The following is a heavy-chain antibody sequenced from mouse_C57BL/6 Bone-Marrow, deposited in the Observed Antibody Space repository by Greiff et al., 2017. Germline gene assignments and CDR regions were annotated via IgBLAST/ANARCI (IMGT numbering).Heavy chain of an antibody. V-gene: IGHV1-7*01. J-gene: IGHJ2*01. CDR2: INPSRGYT. CDR1: GYTFTSYW. CDR3: ARRRRNWDLDD. Sequence: QVQLQQSGAELAKPGASVKLTCKASGYTFTSYWMHWVKQRPGQGLEWIGYINPSRGYTKYNQKFKDKDTLTADKSPSTAYMQLSSLTYEDSAVYYWARRRRNWDLDDWGQGTTLTVSS. D-gene: IGHD4-1*01.